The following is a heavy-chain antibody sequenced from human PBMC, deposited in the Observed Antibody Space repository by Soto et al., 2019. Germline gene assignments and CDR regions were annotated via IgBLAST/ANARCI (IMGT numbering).Heavy chain of an antibody. D-gene: IGHD3-16*01. CDR1: GGSASINSAA. V-gene: IGHV6-1*01. J-gene: IGHJ4*02. CDR2: TYYRSKWFN. CDR3: GRGAQAFDY. Sequence: SETLSRTCAISGGSASINSAAWNWIRQSPSRGLEWLGRTYYRSKWFNNYALSVKSRITINPDTSKNQFSLQLNSVTPEDTAVYDCGRGAQAFDYWGPGTL.